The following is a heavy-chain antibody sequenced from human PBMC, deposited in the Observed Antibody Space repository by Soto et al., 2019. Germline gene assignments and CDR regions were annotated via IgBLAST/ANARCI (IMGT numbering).Heavy chain of an antibody. CDR1: GGSVSSGDYF. D-gene: IGHD5-18*01. J-gene: IGHJ5*02. CDR2: IYYSGST. V-gene: IGHV4-61*08. Sequence: SETLSLTCTVSGGSVSSGDYFWSWIRQPPGKGLEWIGYIYYSGSTNYNASLKSRVSISLDTSKNQFSLKLSSVTAADTAVYYCARIPVDTVMINWFDPWGQGTLVTVS. CDR3: ARIPVDTVMINWFDP.